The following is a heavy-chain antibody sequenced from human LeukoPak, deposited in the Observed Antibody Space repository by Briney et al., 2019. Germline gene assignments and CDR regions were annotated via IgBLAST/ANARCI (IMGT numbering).Heavy chain of an antibody. CDR3: ARAYYDFWSGLPVDY. V-gene: IGHV1-2*02. CDR1: GYTFTGYY. J-gene: IGHJ4*02. Sequence: ASVKVSCKASGYTFTGYYMHWVRQAPGQGLAWMGWINPNSGGTNYAQKFKGRATMTRDTSISTAYMELSRLRSDDTAVYYCARAYYDFWSGLPVDYWGQGTLVTVSS. D-gene: IGHD3-3*01. CDR2: INPNSGGT.